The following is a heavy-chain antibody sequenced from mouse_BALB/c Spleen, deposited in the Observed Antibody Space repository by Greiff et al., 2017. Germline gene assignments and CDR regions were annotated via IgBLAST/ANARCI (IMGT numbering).Heavy chain of an antibody. CDR2: INPYNDGT. Sequence: EVQLQQSGPELVKPGASVKMSCKASGYTFTSYVMHWVKQKPGQGLEWIGYINPYNDGTKYNEKFKGKATLTSDKSSSTAYMELSSLTSEDSAVYYCARWEAIYYDYDGGTYFDYWGQGTTLTVSS. CDR1: GYTFTSYV. J-gene: IGHJ2*01. CDR3: ARWEAIYYDYDGGTYFDY. D-gene: IGHD2-4*01. V-gene: IGHV1-14*01.